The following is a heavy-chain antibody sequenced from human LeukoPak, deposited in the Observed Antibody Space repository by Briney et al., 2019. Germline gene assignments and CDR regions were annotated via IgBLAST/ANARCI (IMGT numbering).Heavy chain of an antibody. D-gene: IGHD6-19*01. J-gene: IGHJ4*02. CDR2: ISYDGNIK. CDR3: ARDIVAGPPDYFDY. V-gene: IGHV3-30*01. CDR1: GFTFSNYA. Sequence: GRSLRLSCAASGFTFSNYAMHWVRQAPGKGLDWVAVISYDGNIKIHADSVKGRFTISRDDSTNPLFLQMNSLTAEDTAVYYCARDIVAGPPDYFDYWGQGTLVTVSS.